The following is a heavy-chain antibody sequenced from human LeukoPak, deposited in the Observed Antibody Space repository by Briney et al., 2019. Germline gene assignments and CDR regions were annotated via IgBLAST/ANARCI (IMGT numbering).Heavy chain of an antibody. V-gene: IGHV3-23*01. CDR2: ISDSGGTT. D-gene: IGHD6-19*01. CDR3: AKDARRSSGWHFFDH. J-gene: IGHJ4*02. CDR1: EFTFSNLA. Sequence: PGGSLRLSCVASEFTFSNLAMGWVRQAPGKGLEWVSVISDSGGTTYYADSVKGRFTISRDNSRNTLYLQMNSLRVEDTAVYYCAKDARRSSGWHFFDHWGQGTLVTVSS.